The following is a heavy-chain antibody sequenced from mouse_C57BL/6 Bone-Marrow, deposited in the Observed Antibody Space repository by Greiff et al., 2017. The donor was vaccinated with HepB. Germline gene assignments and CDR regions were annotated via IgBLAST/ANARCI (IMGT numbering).Heavy chain of an antibody. CDR2: INPNNGGT. J-gene: IGHJ2*01. CDR3: ASSHYGSY. V-gene: IGHV1-26*01. CDR1: GYTFTDYY. Sequence: EVQLQQSGPELVKPGASVKISCKASGYTFTDYYMNWVKQSHGKSLEWIGDINPNNGGTSYNQKFKGKATLTVDKSSSTAYMELRSLTSEDSAVYYCASSHYGSYWGQGTTLTVSS. D-gene: IGHD1-1*01.